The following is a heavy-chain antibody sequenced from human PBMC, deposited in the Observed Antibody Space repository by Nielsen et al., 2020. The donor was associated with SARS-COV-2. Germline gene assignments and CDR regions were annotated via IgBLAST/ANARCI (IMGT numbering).Heavy chain of an antibody. CDR1: GGSFSGYY. Sequence: SETLSLTCAVYGGSFSGYYWSWIRQPPGKGLEWIGEINHSGSTNYNPSLKSRVTISVDTFKNQFSLKLSSVTAADTAVYYCARRNGSGYYRQFDYWGQGTLVTVSS. V-gene: IGHV4-34*01. CDR2: INHSGST. D-gene: IGHD3-22*01. J-gene: IGHJ4*02. CDR3: ARRNGSGYYRQFDY.